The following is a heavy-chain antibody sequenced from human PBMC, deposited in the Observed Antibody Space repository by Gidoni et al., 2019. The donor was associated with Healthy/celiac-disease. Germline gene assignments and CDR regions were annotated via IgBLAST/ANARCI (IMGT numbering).Heavy chain of an antibody. J-gene: IGHJ4*02. D-gene: IGHD2-2*01. V-gene: IGHV3-33*01. Sequence: QVQLVESGGGVVQPGRYLRLSCAASGCTFSSYGMHWVRKAPGKGLEWVAVTWYDVSNKYSADSVKGRFPISRDNSKNTLYLQMHSLRAEDMAVYYCARDQAATVVVPASAFDYWGQGTLVTVSS. CDR1: GCTFSSYG. CDR3: ARDQAATVVVPASAFDY. CDR2: TWYDVSNK.